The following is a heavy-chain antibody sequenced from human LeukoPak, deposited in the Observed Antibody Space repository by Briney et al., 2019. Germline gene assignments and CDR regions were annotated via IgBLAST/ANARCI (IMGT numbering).Heavy chain of an antibody. CDR1: GGSFSGYY. CDR2: INHSGST. V-gene: IGHV4-34*01. J-gene: IGHJ4*02. Sequence: SETLSLTCAVYGGSFSGYYWSWIRQPPGKGLEWIGEINHSGSTNYNPSLKSRATISVDTSKNQFSLKLSSVTAADTAVYYCARRRGYFDYWGQGTLVTVSS. CDR3: ARRRGYFDY.